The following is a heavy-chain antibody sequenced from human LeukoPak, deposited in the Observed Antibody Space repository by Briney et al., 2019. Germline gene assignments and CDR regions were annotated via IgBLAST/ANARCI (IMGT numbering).Heavy chain of an antibody. Sequence: ASVKVSCKASGYTFTSYDINWVRQATGQGLEWMGWMNPNSGNTGYAQKFQGRVTMTRNTSISTAYMELSSLRSEDTAVYYCARGRVGDYYGSGSYFADPWGQGTLVTVSS. D-gene: IGHD3-10*01. J-gene: IGHJ5*02. CDR2: MNPNSGNT. CDR1: GYTFTSYD. CDR3: ARGRVGDYYGSGSYFADP. V-gene: IGHV1-8*01.